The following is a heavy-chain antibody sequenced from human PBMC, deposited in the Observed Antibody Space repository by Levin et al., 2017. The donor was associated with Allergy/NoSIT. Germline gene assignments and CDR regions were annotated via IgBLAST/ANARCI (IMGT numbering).Heavy chain of an antibody. CDR3: ARTCDNWKRYSDY. CDR1: GGSISSSSYY. V-gene: IGHV4-39*07. J-gene: IGHJ4*02. D-gene: IGHD1-20*01. CDR2: IYYSGST. Sequence: PSETLSLTCTVSGGSISSSSYYWGWIRQPPGKGLEWIGSIYYSGSTYYNPSLKSRVTISVDTSKNQFSLKLSSVTAADTAVYYCARTCDNWKRYSDYWGRGTLVTVSS.